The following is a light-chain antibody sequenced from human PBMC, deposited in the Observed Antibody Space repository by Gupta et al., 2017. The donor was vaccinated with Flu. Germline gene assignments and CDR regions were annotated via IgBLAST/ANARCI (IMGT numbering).Light chain of an antibody. V-gene: IGKV3-20*01. CDR2: GAS. Sequence: EIVLTQSPDTLSLSPGERATLSCRASQTLRSSDLGWYQQKPGQSPRFLIYGASNRASGVPDMFSDSGSGTDFTLTINELEPEDFAVYFCQQEDSSPRTFGQGTKVEVK. CDR1: QTLRSSD. CDR3: QQEDSSPRT. J-gene: IGKJ1*01.